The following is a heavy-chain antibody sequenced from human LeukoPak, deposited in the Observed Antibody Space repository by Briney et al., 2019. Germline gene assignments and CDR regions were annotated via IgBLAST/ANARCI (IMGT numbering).Heavy chain of an antibody. D-gene: IGHD1-26*01. CDR1: GGSISSSSYY. CDR2: IYYSGST. V-gene: IGHV4-39*01. J-gene: IGHJ4*02. CDR3: ARHIATSGSYVDY. Sequence: PSETLSLTCTVSGGSISSSSYYWGWIRQPPGKGLEWIGSIYYSGSTYYNPSLKSRVTISVDTSKSQFSLKLSSVTAADTAVYYCARHIATSGSYVDYWGQGTLVTVSS.